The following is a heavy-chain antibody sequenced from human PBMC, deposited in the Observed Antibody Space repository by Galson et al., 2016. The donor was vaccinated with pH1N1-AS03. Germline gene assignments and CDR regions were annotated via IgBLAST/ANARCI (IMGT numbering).Heavy chain of an antibody. D-gene: IGHD3/OR15-3a*01. CDR1: GFRFDDYA. CDR3: IKGGAASADFFDI. J-gene: IGHJ3*02. Sequence: SLRLSCAVSGFRFDDYAMHWVRQAPGKGLEWVSSISWNSNKIDYADSVKGRFTIFRDSAKNSLNLQMNSLRAEDTALYYCIKGGAASADFFDIWGQGTMVTVSS. CDR2: ISWNSNKI. V-gene: IGHV3-9*01.